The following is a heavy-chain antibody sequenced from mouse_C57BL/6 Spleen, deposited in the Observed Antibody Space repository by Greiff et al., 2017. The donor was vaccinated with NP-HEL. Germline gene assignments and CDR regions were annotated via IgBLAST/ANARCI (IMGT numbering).Heavy chain of an antibody. J-gene: IGHJ2*01. D-gene: IGHD1-1*01. CDR2: IHPNSGST. V-gene: IGHV1-64*01. CDR3: ADGSSFYFDY. CDR1: GYTFTSYW. Sequence: VQLVESGAELVKPGASVKLSCKASGYTFTSYWMHWVKQRPGQGLEWIGMIHPNSGSTNYNEKFKSKATLTVDKSSSTAYMQLSSLTSEDSAVYYCADGSSFYFDYWGQGTTLTVSS.